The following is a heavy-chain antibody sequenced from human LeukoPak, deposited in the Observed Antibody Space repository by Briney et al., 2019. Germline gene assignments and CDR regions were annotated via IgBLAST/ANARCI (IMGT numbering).Heavy chain of an antibody. Sequence: SETLSLTCAVSGGSFIGYYLNWIRQPPGKGLELIGEINHSGSTNCNPSLKSRVTISVDTSKNQFSLKLNSVTAADTAVYYCARGGPYSGNSRFFDYWGQGTLVTVSS. V-gene: IGHV4-34*01. CDR3: ARGGPYSGNSRFFDY. D-gene: IGHD1-26*01. CDR1: GGSFIGYY. CDR2: INHSGST. J-gene: IGHJ4*02.